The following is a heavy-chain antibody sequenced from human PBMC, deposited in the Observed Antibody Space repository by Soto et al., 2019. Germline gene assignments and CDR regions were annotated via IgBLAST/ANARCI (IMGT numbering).Heavy chain of an antibody. D-gene: IGHD3-3*01. CDR3: ARGGDFWSGSMGY. CDR1: GGSISSYY. J-gene: IGHJ4*02. V-gene: IGHV4-59*01. Sequence: SETLSLTCTVSGGSISSYYWSWIRQPPGKGLEWIGYIYYSGSTNYNPSLKSRVTISVDTSKNQFSLKLSSVTAADTAVYYCARGGDFWSGSMGYWGQGTLVTVSS. CDR2: IYYSGST.